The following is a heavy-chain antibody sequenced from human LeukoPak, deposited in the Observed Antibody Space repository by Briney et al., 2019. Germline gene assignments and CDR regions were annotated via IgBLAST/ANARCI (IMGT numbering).Heavy chain of an antibody. Sequence: GGSLRLSCAASGFTFSDYYMSWIRQAPGKGLQWVSYISSSGSTIYYADSVKGRFTISRDKAKNSLYLQMNSLRAEDTAVYYCARDSVGAAQDPRGGFDYWGQGTLVTVSS. CDR3: ARDSVGAAQDPRGGFDY. CDR2: ISSSGSTI. V-gene: IGHV3-11*04. J-gene: IGHJ4*02. D-gene: IGHD1-26*01. CDR1: GFTFSDYY.